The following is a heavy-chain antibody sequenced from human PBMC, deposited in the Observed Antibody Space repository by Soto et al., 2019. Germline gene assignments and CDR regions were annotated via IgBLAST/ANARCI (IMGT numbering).Heavy chain of an antibody. J-gene: IGHJ4*02. Sequence: LRLSCAASGFTFSGSAMHWVRQASGKGLEWVGRIRSKANSYATAYAASVKGRFTISRDDSKNTAYLQMNSLKTEDTAVYYCTSSNWRYVAAGVGFDYWGQGTLVTVSS. CDR1: GFTFSGSA. CDR2: IRSKANSYAT. V-gene: IGHV3-73*01. CDR3: TSSNWRYVAAGVGFDY. D-gene: IGHD6-25*01.